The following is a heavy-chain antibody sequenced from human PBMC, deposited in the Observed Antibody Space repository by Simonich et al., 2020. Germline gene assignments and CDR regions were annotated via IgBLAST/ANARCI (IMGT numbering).Heavy chain of an antibody. V-gene: IGHV4-34*01. CDR2: NNHSGST. CDR1: GGSFSGYY. Sequence: QVQLQQWGAGLLKPSETLSLTCAVYGGSFSGYYWSWIRQPPGKGLEGIGENNHSGSTNYNPSLKSGVNRSVDTSKNQFSLKLSSVTAADTAVYYCARPLGIVWAFDIWGQGTMVTVSS. D-gene: IGHD3-16*01. J-gene: IGHJ3*02. CDR3: ARPLGIVWAFDI.